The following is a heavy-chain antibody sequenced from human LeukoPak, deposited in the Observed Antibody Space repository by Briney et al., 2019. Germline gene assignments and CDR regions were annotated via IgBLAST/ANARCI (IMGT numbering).Heavy chain of an antibody. Sequence: GASVKVSCKASGGTFSSYAISWVRQAPGQGLEWMGGIIPIFGTANYAQKFQGRVTFTADESTSTAYMELSSLRSEDTAVYYCARTPYSSGSADYWGQGTLVTVSS. J-gene: IGHJ4*02. CDR2: IIPIFGTA. CDR3: ARTPYSSGSADY. D-gene: IGHD6-19*01. V-gene: IGHV1-69*13. CDR1: GGTFSSYA.